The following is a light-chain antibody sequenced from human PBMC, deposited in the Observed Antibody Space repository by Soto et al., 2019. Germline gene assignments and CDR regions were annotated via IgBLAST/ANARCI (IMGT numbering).Light chain of an antibody. CDR2: CAS. Sequence: DIQMTQSPYSLSASVGDSVTITCRASQNIRTYLNWYQQKPGRAPKLLIHCASALPSGVPSRFSGSGYGTEFTLTMSGLQPEDFATYDCQQGHSTPYTFGQGTKVEIK. CDR3: QQGHSTPYT. J-gene: IGKJ2*01. CDR1: QNIRTY. V-gene: IGKV1-39*01.